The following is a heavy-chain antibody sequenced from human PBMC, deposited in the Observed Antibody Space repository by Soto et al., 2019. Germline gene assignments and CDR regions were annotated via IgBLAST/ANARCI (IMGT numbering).Heavy chain of an antibody. CDR3: AHRLDFWSGYDAFDI. J-gene: IGHJ3*02. D-gene: IGHD3-3*01. CDR2: IYWNDDK. CDR1: GFSLSTSGVG. Sequence: SGPTLVKPTQTLTLTCTFSGFSLSTSGVGVGWIRQPPGKALEWLALIYWNDDKRYSPSLKSRLTITKDTSKNQVVLTMTNMDPVDTATYYCAHRLDFWSGYDAFDIWGQGTMVTVSS. V-gene: IGHV2-5*01.